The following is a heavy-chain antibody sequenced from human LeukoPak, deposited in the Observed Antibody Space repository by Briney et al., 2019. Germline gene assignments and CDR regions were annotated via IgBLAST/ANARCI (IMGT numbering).Heavy chain of an antibody. CDR3: LESYHFSL. D-gene: IGHD1-1*01. CDR1: GFTFSNYW. CDR2: INPDGSST. J-gene: IGHJ4*02. Sequence: GGSLRLSCATSGFTFSNYWMHWVRQVPGKGLTWVSYINPDGSSTKYADSVKGRFTISRDNTKNTVYLEMSSLKAEDSGVYYCLESYHFSLWGQGTLVTVSS. V-gene: IGHV3-74*03.